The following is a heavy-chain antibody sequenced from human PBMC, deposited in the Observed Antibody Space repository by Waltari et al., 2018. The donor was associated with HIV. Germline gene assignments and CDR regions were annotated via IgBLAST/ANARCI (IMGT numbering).Heavy chain of an antibody. CDR1: GINFNADA. J-gene: IGHJ4*02. D-gene: IGHD5-12*01. CDR3: AGGSAWLVNVLEI. CDR2: INVGTIFS. Sequence: QVQLVQSGAEVKKPGASVKVSCRASGINFNADAVHWVRPAPGQGLEWLGSINVGTIFSRYSQMFQGRLTFTRDTSETTIFMELRSLKSEDTAVYFCAGGSAWLVNVLEIWGQGTLVTVSS. V-gene: IGHV1-3*01.